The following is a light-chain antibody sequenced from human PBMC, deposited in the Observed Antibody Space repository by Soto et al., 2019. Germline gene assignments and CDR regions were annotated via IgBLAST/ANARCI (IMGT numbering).Light chain of an antibody. CDR1: QDINVY. V-gene: IGKV1-39*01. CDR2: SAS. Sequence: DVRMTQSPSSVSASIGDTVTITCRASQDINVYLNWYQQKPGEVPKLLIYSASTLHSGVPSRFTGSGSETDFTLTIRSLQPEDFATYYCQHGYVAPYSFGQGTKV. CDR3: QHGYVAPYS. J-gene: IGKJ2*03.